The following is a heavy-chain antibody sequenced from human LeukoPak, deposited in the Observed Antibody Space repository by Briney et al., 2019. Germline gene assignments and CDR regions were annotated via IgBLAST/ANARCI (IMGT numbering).Heavy chain of an antibody. V-gene: IGHV3-7*01. D-gene: IGHD2-2*01. CDR3: AREDIVVVPAAIVGAFDI. CDR1: GFTFSSYW. CDR2: IKQDGSEK. Sequence: GGSLRLSCAASGFTFSSYWMSWVRQAPGKGLEWVANIKQDGSEKYYVDSVKGRFTISRDNAKNSLYLQMNSLRAEDTAVYYCAREDIVVVPAAIVGAFDIWGQGTMVTVSS. J-gene: IGHJ3*02.